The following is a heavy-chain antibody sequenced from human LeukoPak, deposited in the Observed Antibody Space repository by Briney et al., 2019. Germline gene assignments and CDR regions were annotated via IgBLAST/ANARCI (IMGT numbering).Heavy chain of an antibody. CDR3: ARRCSGDDCYSE. D-gene: IGHD2-21*02. J-gene: IGHJ4*02. CDR1: GGSISSYY. V-gene: IGHV4-59*08. CDR2: IYYSGST. Sequence: SETLSLTCTVSGGSISSYYWSWIRHPPGKGLEWIGYIYYSGSTNYNPSLKSRVTISVDTSKNQFSLKLSSVTAADTAVYYCARRCSGDDCYSEWGQGILVTVSS.